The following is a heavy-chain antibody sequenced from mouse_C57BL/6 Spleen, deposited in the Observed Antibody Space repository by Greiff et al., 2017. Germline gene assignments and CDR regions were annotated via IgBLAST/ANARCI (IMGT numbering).Heavy chain of an antibody. D-gene: IGHD1-1*01. Sequence: QVQLQQPGAELVKPGASVTLSCKASGYTFTSYWMQWVKQRPGQGLEWIGEIEPSDIYTNYNHKFKGKATLTVDTSSRTAYMQLSSLTSEDSAVYDCARGATVVASHWYFDVWGTGTTVTVSS. CDR1: GYTFTSYW. CDR3: ARGATVVASHWYFDV. V-gene: IGHV1-50*01. CDR2: IEPSDIYT. J-gene: IGHJ1*03.